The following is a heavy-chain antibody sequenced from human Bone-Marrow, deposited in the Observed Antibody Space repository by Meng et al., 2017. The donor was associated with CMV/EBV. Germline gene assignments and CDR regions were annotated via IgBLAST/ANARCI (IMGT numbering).Heavy chain of an antibody. CDR3: ARDSGSDGFYSWFDP. J-gene: IGHJ5*02. Sequence: SGSSVKSGSYSGTWFRLRPWKRMEWSGYIDYRGSTDYDHSLKGRVNISSDTSKQQFSLKLRSMTAADTAVYYCARDSGSDGFYSWFDPWGQGTLVTVSS. V-gene: IGHV4-61*01. D-gene: IGHD3-10*01. CDR1: GSSVKSGSYS. CDR2: IDYRGST.